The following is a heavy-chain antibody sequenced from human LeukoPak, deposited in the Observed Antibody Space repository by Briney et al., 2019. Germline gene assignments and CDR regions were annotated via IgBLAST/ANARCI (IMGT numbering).Heavy chain of an antibody. D-gene: IGHD3-22*01. V-gene: IGHV1-69*05. CDR1: GGTFSSYA. J-gene: IGHJ4*02. Sequence: GASVKVSCKASGGTFSSYAISWVRQAPGQGLEWMGGIIPIFGTANYAQKFQGRVTITTDESTSTAYMELSSLRSEDTAVYYCARVRDWYYYDSSGHARHVSPVNFDYWGQGTLATVSS. CDR2: IIPIFGTA. CDR3: ARVRDWYYYDSSGHARHVSPVNFDY.